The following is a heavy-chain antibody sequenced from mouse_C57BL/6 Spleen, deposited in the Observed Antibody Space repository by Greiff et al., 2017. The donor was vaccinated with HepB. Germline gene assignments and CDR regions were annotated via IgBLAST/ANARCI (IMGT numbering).Heavy chain of an antibody. Sequence: QVHVKQPGAELVMPGASVKLSCKASGYTFTSYWMHWVKQRPGQGLEWIGEIDPSDSYTNYNQKFKGKSTLTVDKSSSTAYMQLSSLTSEDSAVYYCARYYDGDSFYAMDYWGQGTSVTVSS. J-gene: IGHJ4*01. CDR1: GYTFTSYW. V-gene: IGHV1-69*01. D-gene: IGHD1-1*01. CDR3: ARYYDGDSFYAMDY. CDR2: IDPSDSYT.